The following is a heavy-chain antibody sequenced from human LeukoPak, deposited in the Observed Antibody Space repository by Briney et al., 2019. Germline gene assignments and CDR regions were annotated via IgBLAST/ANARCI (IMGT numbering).Heavy chain of an antibody. CDR2: ISAYHGNT. CDR1: GYTFTSYG. CDR3: ARAKVAGYYYDSSGYYYNY. Sequence: GASVKVPCKASGYTFTSYGISWVRQAPGQGLEWMGWISAYHGNTNYAQKLQGRVTMTTDTSTSTAYMELRSLRSDDTAVYYCARAKVAGYYYDSSGYYYNYWGQGTLVTVSS. J-gene: IGHJ4*02. V-gene: IGHV1-18*01. D-gene: IGHD3-22*01.